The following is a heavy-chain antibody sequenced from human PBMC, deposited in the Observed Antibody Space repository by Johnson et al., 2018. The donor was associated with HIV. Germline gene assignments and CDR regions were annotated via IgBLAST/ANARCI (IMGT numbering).Heavy chain of an antibody. CDR1: GFTFSSYA. CDR2: ISASGGST. Sequence: MLLVESGGGLVQPGRSLRLSCTASGFTFSSYAMSWVRQAPGKGLEWVSGISASGGSTYDADSVKGRFTISRDNSKNTLYLQVNSLRAEVTAVYYCAREWELLNYAFDIWGQGTMVTVSS. V-gene: IGHV3-23*04. J-gene: IGHJ3*02. D-gene: IGHD1-26*01. CDR3: AREWELLNYAFDI.